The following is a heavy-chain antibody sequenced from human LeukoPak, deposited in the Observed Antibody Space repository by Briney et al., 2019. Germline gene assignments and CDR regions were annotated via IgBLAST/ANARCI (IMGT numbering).Heavy chain of an antibody. D-gene: IGHD6-13*01. CDR1: GFTFSGSV. J-gene: IGHJ3*02. Sequence: GGSLKLSCAASGFTFSGSVMHWVRQAAGKGLEWVGRIRSKRNNYATAYAASVKGRFTISRDDSKSTVYLHMDSLKIEDTALYYCSRLEDSSPIEVALDIWGQGTVATVSS. CDR2: IRSKRNNYAT. V-gene: IGHV3-73*01. CDR3: SRLEDSSPIEVALDI.